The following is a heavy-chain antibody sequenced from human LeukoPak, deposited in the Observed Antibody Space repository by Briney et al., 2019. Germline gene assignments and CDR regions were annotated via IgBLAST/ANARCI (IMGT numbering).Heavy chain of an antibody. CDR1: GGSISSGDYY. J-gene: IGHJ4*02. CDR3: AQNYYGSGSPVDY. Sequence: PSETLSLTCTVSGGSISSGDYYWSWIRQPPGKGLEWIGYIYYSGSTYYNPSLKSRVTISVGTSKNQFSLKLSSVTAADMAVYYCAQNYYGSGSPVDYWGQGTLVTVSS. D-gene: IGHD3-10*01. CDR2: IYYSGST. V-gene: IGHV4-30-4*08.